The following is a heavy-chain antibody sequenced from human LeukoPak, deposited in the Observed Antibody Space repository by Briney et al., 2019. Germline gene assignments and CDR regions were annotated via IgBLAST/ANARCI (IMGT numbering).Heavy chain of an antibody. J-gene: IGHJ4*02. Sequence: PSETLSLTCTVSGGSISSSSYYWSWIRQPPGKGLEWIGYIYNTGSTNYNPSLKSRVTISVDTSKNQFSLKLSSVTAADTAVYYCARVSGYSRREFDYWGRGTLVTVSS. V-gene: IGHV4-61*01. CDR2: IYNTGST. CDR1: GGSISSSSYY. CDR3: ARVSGYSRREFDY. D-gene: IGHD1-26*01.